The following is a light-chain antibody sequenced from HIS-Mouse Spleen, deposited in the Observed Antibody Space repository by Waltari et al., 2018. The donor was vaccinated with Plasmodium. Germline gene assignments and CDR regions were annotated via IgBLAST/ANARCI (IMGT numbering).Light chain of an antibody. V-gene: IGLV3-1*01. CDR3: QAWDSSTAV. Sequence: SYELTQPPSVSVSPGQTASITCSGDKLGDKYACWYQQKPGQSPVLVIYQDSKRPSGILDRFSGANSGNTATLTIGGTQAMDEADYYCQAWDSSTAVFGGGTKLTVL. CDR1: KLGDKY. CDR2: QDS. J-gene: IGLJ3*02.